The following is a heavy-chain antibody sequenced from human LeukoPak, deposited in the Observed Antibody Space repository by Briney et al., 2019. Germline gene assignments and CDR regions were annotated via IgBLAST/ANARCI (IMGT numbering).Heavy chain of an antibody. CDR1: VYTFTAYY. V-gene: IGHV1-2*02. CDR2: IHPNSGGT. CDR3: ARDRLQLVPYY. Sequence: ASVKVSCMASVYTFTAYYVHWVRQAPGQGPEWMGWIHPNSGGTKYAQNFQGRVTMTRDTSITTAYMELSSLRSDDTAVYYCARDRLQLVPYYWGQGTLVTVSS. J-gene: IGHJ4*02. D-gene: IGHD6-13*01.